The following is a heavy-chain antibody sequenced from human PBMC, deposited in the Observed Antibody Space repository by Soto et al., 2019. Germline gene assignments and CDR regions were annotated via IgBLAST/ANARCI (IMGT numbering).Heavy chain of an antibody. CDR1: GFTFPNYP. V-gene: IGHV3-23*01. CDR3: ARGFASGWFCFDS. J-gene: IGHJ4*02. CDR2: ISGSGART. Sequence: GGSLRLSCAASGFTFPNYPMSWVHQTPGKGLEWVSDISGSGARTNHADSVKGRFTISRDNSQSTLYLQMNSLRAEDTAVYYCARGFASGWFCFDSWGPGTPVTVSS. D-gene: IGHD6-19*01.